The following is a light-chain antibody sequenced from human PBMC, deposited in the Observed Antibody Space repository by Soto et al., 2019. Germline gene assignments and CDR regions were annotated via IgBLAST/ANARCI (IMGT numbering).Light chain of an antibody. CDR1: STDIGDYNY. CDR2: EVS. J-gene: IGLJ1*01. Sequence: QSALTQPASVSGSPGQSITISCTGTSTDIGDYNYVSWYQHHPGKAPKLMIYEVSNRPSRVSNRFSGSKSGNTASLTISGLQAEDEADYYCSSYTRSSTPYVYGTGTKLTVL. V-gene: IGLV2-14*01. CDR3: SSYTRSSTPYV.